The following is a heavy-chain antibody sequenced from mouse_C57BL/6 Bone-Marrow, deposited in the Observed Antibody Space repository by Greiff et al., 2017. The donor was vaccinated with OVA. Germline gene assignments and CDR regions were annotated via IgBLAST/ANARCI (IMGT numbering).Heavy chain of an antibody. Sequence: EVQLQQSGPVLVKPGASVKMSCKASGYTFTDYYMNWVKQSHGKSLEWIGVINPYNGGTSYNQKFKGKATLTVDKSSSTAYMELNSLTAEDSAVYYCVRGAYYGSPWFAYWGQGTLVTVSA. V-gene: IGHV1-19*01. J-gene: IGHJ3*01. CDR3: VRGAYYGSPWFAY. D-gene: IGHD1-1*01. CDR1: GYTFTDYY. CDR2: INPYNGGT.